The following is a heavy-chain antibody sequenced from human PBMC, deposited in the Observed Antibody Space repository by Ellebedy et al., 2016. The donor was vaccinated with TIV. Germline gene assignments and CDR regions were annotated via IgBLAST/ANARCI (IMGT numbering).Heavy chain of an antibody. V-gene: IGHV3-23*01. CDR2: ISNTGGRT. J-gene: IGHJ4*02. D-gene: IGHD6-19*01. Sequence: PGGSLRLSCAASGFTFSRYAMSWVRQAPGKGLEWVSTISNTGGRTYYADSLNGRFTISRDNSKNMLDLQMNSLRAEDTAVYYCAKGGIAVGGSFFDSWGQGTLVTVSS. CDR1: GFTFSRYA. CDR3: AKGGIAVGGSFFDS.